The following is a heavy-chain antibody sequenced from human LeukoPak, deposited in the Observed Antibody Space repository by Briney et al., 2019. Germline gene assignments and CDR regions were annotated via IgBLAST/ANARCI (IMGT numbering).Heavy chain of an antibody. V-gene: IGHV3-30*14. CDR2: ISYDGSNK. J-gene: IGHJ4*02. CDR3: ARDSGGYGSGSWLFDY. CDR1: GFTFSSYA. D-gene: IGHD3-10*01. Sequence: GGSLRLSCAASGFTFSSYAMHWVRQAPGKGLEWVAVISYDGSNKYYADSVKGRFTISRENAKNSLYLQMNSLRAGDTAVYYCARDSGGYGSGSWLFDYWGQGTLVTVSS.